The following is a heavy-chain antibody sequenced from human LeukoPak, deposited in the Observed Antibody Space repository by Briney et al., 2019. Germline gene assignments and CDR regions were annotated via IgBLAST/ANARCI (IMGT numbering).Heavy chain of an antibody. V-gene: IGHV3-48*04. CDR2: ISSSSSTI. CDR1: GFTFSNAW. D-gene: IGHD6-19*01. Sequence: GGSLRLSCAASGFTFSNAWMNWVRQAPGKGLEWVSYISSSSSTIYYADSVKGRFTISRDNAKNSLYLQMNSLRAEDTAVYYCARSQQWLVEEVQGNDYWGQGTLVTVSS. J-gene: IGHJ4*02. CDR3: ARSQQWLVEEVQGNDY.